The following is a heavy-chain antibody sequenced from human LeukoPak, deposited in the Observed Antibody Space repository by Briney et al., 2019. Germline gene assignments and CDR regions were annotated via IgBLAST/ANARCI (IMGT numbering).Heavy chain of an antibody. D-gene: IGHD3-22*01. V-gene: IGHV5-51*01. CDR2: IYPGDSDT. Sequence: GGSLKISCKGSGSSFTSYWIGWVRQLPGKGLEGMGIIYPGDSDTRYSPSFQGQVTISADKSISTAYLQWSSLKASDTAMYYCARVRFDSSGYSVLDFDYWGQGSLVTVSS. CDR1: GSSFTSYW. J-gene: IGHJ4*02. CDR3: ARVRFDSSGYSVLDFDY.